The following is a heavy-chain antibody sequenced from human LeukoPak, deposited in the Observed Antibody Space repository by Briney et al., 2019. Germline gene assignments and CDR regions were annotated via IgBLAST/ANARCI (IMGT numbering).Heavy chain of an antibody. CDR2: FDPEDGET. D-gene: IGHD2-2*01. J-gene: IGHJ4*02. V-gene: IGHV1-24*01. CDR3: ATLGYCSSTSCSDFGY. Sequence: ASVKVSCKVSGYTLTELSMHWVRQAPGKGLEWMGGFDPEDGETIYAKKFQGRVTMTEDTSTDTAYMELSSLRSEDTAVYYCATLGYCSSTSCSDFGYWGQGTLVTVSS. CDR1: GYTLTELS.